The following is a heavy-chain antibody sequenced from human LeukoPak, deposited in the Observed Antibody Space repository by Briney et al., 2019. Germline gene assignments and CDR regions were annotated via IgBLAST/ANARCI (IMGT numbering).Heavy chain of an antibody. D-gene: IGHD1-1*01. J-gene: IGHJ4*02. CDR1: GVSISSSNSC. V-gene: IGHV4-61*05. CDR3: VRLEGLIYFDY. Sequence: SETLSLTCTVSGVSISSSNSCWNWIRQPPGKGLEWIGYIHYSESTNYNPSLGSRVTISVDTSKNQFSLKLSSVTAADTAEYYCVRLEGLIYFDYWGQGTLVTVSS. CDR2: IHYSEST.